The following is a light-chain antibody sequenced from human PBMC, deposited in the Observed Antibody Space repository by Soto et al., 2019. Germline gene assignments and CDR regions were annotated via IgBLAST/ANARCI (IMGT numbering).Light chain of an antibody. J-gene: IGLJ2*01. Sequence: QSVLTQSPSASASLGASVKLTCTLSSGHSSYAIAWHQQQPEKGPRYLMKLSSDGSHSQGDGIPDRFSGSSSGAERYLTISSLQYEDEADYYCQNWDTGARVVFGGGTKLTVL. CDR3: QNWDTGARVV. CDR2: LSSDGSH. V-gene: IGLV4-69*01. CDR1: SGHSSYA.